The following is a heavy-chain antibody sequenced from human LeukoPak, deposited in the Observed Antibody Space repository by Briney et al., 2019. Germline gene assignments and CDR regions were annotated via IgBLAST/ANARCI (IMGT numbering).Heavy chain of an antibody. V-gene: IGHV1-2*02. CDR2: INPNSGGT. Sequence: ASVKVSCKASGYTFTGYYMHWVRQAPGQGLEWMGWINPNSGGTNYAQKFRGRVTMTRDTSISTAYMELSRLRSDDTAVYYCARAWYDFWSGYYNIYYWGQGTLVTVS. D-gene: IGHD3-3*01. CDR1: GYTFTGYY. J-gene: IGHJ4*02. CDR3: ARAWYDFWSGYYNIYY.